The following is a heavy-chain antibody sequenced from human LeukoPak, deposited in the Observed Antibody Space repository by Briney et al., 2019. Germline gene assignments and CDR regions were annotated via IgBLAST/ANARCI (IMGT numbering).Heavy chain of an antibody. J-gene: IGHJ3*02. D-gene: IGHD1-26*01. CDR2: ISAYNGNT. V-gene: IGHV1-18*01. Sequence: ASVKVSCKASGYTFTSYGISWVRQAPGQGLEWMGWISAYNGNTNYAQKLQGRVTMTTDTSTSTAYVELRSLRSDDTAVYYCATESYSGSYLYAFDIWGQGTMVTVSS. CDR3: ATESYSGSYLYAFDI. CDR1: GYTFTSYG.